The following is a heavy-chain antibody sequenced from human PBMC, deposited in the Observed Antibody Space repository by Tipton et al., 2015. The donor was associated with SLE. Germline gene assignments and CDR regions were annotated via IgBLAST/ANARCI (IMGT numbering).Heavy chain of an antibody. Sequence: SLRLSCAASGFTVSSNYMSWVRQAPGKGLEWVSVIYSGGSTYYADSVKGRFTISRDNSKNTLYLQMNSLRAEDTAVYYCARQHLPGSGPSFDSWGQGTLVTVSS. CDR2: IYSGGST. CDR1: GFTVSSNY. J-gene: IGHJ4*02. CDR3: ARQHLPGSGPSFDS. D-gene: IGHD7-27*01. V-gene: IGHV3-66*04.